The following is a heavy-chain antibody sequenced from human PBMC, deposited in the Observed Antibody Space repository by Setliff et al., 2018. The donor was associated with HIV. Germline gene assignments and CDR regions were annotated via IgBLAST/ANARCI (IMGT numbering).Heavy chain of an antibody. D-gene: IGHD6-13*01. Sequence: SETLSLTCTVSGDSISGYYWSWIRQPPGKGLEWIGYIYFSGSTHYNPSLKSRFIISVDTSKNQFSLKVNSMTAADTAVYYCARGARLLAGYSDRWDYYYMAVWGKGTTVTVSS. CDR1: GDSISGYY. V-gene: IGHV4-59*12. CDR2: IYFSGST. CDR3: ARGARLLAGYSDRWDYYYMAV. J-gene: IGHJ6*03.